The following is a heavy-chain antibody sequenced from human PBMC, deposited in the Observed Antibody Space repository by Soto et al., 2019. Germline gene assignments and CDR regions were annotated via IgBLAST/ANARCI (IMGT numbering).Heavy chain of an antibody. Sequence: QVQLQESGPGLVKPSETLSLNCTVSGVSISSHYWNWIRQTPGKGLEWIGCIYYSGSTYYNPSLKSRVTISLDTTKKQFSLKLTSVTAADTAVYYCARGDNDDIWIGQATDDAFDMWGQGTKVTVSS. J-gene: IGHJ3*02. CDR1: GVSISSHY. CDR2: IYYSGST. CDR3: ARGDNDDIWIGQATDDAFDM. D-gene: IGHD1-1*01. V-gene: IGHV4-59*11.